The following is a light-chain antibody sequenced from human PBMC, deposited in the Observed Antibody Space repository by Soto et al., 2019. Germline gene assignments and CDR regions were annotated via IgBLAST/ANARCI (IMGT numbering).Light chain of an antibody. CDR3: QQYGNSLPWT. J-gene: IGKJ1*01. CDR2: GAS. Sequence: EMVLTQSPGTLSLSPGERATLSCRASQSVSNNYLGWYQQKPGQAPRLLVYGASRRATGIPDRFSGSGSGTEFTLTISGLEAEDFAVYYCQQYGNSLPWTFGQGTKVEI. V-gene: IGKV3-20*01. CDR1: QSVSNNY.